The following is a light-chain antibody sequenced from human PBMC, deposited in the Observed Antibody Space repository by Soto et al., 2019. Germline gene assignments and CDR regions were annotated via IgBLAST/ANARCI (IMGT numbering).Light chain of an antibody. V-gene: IGKV1-33*01. Sequence: DIPMTQSPSSLSASVGDRVTITCQASQDISNYLNWYQQKPGKAPKLLIYDASNLETGVPSRFSGSGSGTDFTFTISSLQPEDIATYYCQQYDNPWSTFGQGTKVEIK. CDR3: QQYDNPWST. CDR2: DAS. CDR1: QDISNY. J-gene: IGKJ1*01.